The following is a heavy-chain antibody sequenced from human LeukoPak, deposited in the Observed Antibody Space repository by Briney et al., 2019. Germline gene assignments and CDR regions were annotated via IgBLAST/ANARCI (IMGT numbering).Heavy chain of an antibody. J-gene: IGHJ4*02. V-gene: IGHV4-39*01. CDR2: IYYSGST. Sequence: SETLSLTCTVSSGSISGSSYFWGWIRQPPGKGLEWIGSIYYSGSTYYNPSLKSRVTISVDTSKNQFSLKLSSVTAADTAVYYCARPSSSGSYFYWGQGTLVTVSS. CDR1: SGSISGSSYF. D-gene: IGHD3-10*01. CDR3: ARPSSSGSYFY.